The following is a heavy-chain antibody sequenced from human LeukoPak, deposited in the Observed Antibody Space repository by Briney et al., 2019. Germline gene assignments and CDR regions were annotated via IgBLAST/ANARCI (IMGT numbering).Heavy chain of an antibody. CDR3: ARGLSGSFHYFDY. J-gene: IGHJ4*02. V-gene: IGHV3-53*01. CDR2: IYSGGST. D-gene: IGHD1-26*01. Sequence: GGSLRLSCAVSGFTVSSNYMSWVRQAPGKGLEWVSVIYSGGSTYYADSVKGRFTISRDNSKNTLYLQVNSLRAEDTAVYYCARGLSGSFHYFDYWGQGSLVTVSS. CDR1: GFTVSSNY.